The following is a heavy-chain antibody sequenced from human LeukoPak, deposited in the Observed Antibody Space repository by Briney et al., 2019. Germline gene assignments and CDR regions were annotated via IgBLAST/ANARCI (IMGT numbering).Heavy chain of an antibody. V-gene: IGHV3-30-3*01. CDR3: ARDAHSSGWYNWFDP. CDR2: ISYDGSNK. J-gene: IGHJ5*02. CDR1: GFTFSSYA. Sequence: PGRSLRLSCAASGFTFSSYAMHWVRQAPGKGLEWVAVISYDGSNKYYADSVKGRFTISGDNSKNTLYLQMNSLRAEDTAVYYCARDAHSSGWYNWFDPWGQGTLVTVSS. D-gene: IGHD6-19*01.